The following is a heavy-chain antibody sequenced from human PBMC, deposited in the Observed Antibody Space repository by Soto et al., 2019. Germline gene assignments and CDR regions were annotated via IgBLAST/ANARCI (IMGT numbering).Heavy chain of an antibody. D-gene: IGHD3-3*01. Sequence: PSETLSLTXTVSGGSVSSGSYYWSWIRQPPGKGLEWIGYIYYSGSTNYNPSLKSRVTISVDTSKNQFSLKLSSVTAADTAVYYCARGGLRFLEWFRDYYYYGMDVWGQGTTVTVSS. J-gene: IGHJ6*02. CDR2: IYYSGST. CDR1: GGSVSSGSYY. V-gene: IGHV4-61*01. CDR3: ARGGLRFLEWFRDYYYYGMDV.